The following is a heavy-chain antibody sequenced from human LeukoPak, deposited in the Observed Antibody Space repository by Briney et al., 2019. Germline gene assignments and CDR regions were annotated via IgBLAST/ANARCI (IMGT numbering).Heavy chain of an antibody. D-gene: IGHD6-6*01. V-gene: IGHV3-7*03. CDR1: GFTFDDYG. J-gene: IGHJ4*02. CDR3: ARCHSSSSGDY. CDR2: IQQGGSEK. Sequence: PGGSLRLSCAASGFTFDDYGMSWVRQAPGKGLEWVANIQQGGSEKYYVDSVKGRFTISRDNAKNSLFLQMNSLRAEDTAVYYCARCHSSSSGDYWGQGTLVTVSS.